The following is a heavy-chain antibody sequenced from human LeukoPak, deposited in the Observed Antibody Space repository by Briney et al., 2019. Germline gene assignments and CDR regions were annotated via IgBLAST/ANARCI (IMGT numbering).Heavy chain of an antibody. V-gene: IGHV3-48*01. Sequence: GGSLRLSCAASGFTFSSYSMNWVRQAPGKGLEWVSYISSSSSSTIYYADSVKGRFTISRDNSKNTLYLQMNSLRAEDTAVYYCARDPNCGGDCYPYYFDYWGQGTLVTVSS. D-gene: IGHD2-21*02. CDR2: ISSSSSSTI. J-gene: IGHJ4*02. CDR1: GFTFSSYS. CDR3: ARDPNCGGDCYPYYFDY.